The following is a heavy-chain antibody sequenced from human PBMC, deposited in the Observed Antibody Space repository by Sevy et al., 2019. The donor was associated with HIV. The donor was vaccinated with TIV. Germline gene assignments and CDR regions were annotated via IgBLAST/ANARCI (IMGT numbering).Heavy chain of an antibody. CDR2: ISGSGGST. CDR3: AKPGVRGDSSVLHWFDP. Sequence: QLGGSLRLSCAASGFTFSSYAMSWVRQAPGKGLEWVSAISGSGGSTYYADSVKGRFTISRDNSKNTLYLQMNSLRAEDTAVYYCAKPGVRGDSSVLHWFDPWGQGTLVTVSS. V-gene: IGHV3-23*01. D-gene: IGHD3-22*01. J-gene: IGHJ5*02. CDR1: GFTFSSYA.